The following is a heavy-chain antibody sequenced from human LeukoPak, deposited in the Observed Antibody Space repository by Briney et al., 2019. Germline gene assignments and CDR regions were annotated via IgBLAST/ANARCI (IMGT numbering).Heavy chain of an antibody. CDR2: IHHSGST. Sequence: SGTLSLTCAISGDSISSSHWWSWVRQPPGKGLEWIGEIHHSGSTNYNPSLKSRVTISVDKFKNQFSLKLSSVTAADTAVYYCASKLTAVAGYFDCWGQGTLVTVSS. J-gene: IGHJ4*02. D-gene: IGHD6-19*01. V-gene: IGHV4-4*02. CDR3: ASKLTAVAGYFDC. CDR1: GDSISSSHW.